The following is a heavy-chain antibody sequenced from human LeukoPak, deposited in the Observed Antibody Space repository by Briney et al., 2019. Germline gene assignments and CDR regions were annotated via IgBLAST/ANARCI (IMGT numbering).Heavy chain of an antibody. CDR1: GFTVSSHY. J-gene: IGHJ5*02. CDR2: IYSGGST. D-gene: IGHD3-22*01. CDR3: ARDNRSSGYFNWFDP. V-gene: IGHV3-53*01. Sequence: GGSLRLSCAASGFTVSSHYMSWVRQAPGKGLEWVSVIYSGGSTYYADSVKGRFTISRDNSKNTLYLQMNSLRAEDTAVYYCARDNRSSGYFNWFDPWGQGTLVTVSS.